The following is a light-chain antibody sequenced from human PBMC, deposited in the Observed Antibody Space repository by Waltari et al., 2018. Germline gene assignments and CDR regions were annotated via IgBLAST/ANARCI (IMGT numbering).Light chain of an antibody. J-gene: IGKJ1*01. CDR2: KAS. CDR3: QQYNIYSQT. CDR1: KSISSW. Sequence: DIQMNQSPSTLSASVGDRVTITCRASKSISSWLAWYQQKPWKAPKLLIYKASSLESGVPSRFNGSRSGTEFTLIIISLQPDYFATYYCQQYNIYSQTFGQGTKVEIK. V-gene: IGKV1-5*03.